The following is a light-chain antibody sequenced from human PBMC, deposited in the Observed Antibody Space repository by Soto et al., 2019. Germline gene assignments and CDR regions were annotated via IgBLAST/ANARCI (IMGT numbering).Light chain of an antibody. CDR2: DAS. Sequence: EIVLTQSPATMSLSPGERATLSCGASESVSYSYVAWYQQKAGLAPRLLIHDASTRASGIPYRFSGSKSGTDFTLTIRGLEPEDAALYYCQQYGSSPITFGQGTRLEIK. V-gene: IGKV3D-20*01. CDR3: QQYGSSPIT. CDR1: ESVSYSY. J-gene: IGKJ5*01.